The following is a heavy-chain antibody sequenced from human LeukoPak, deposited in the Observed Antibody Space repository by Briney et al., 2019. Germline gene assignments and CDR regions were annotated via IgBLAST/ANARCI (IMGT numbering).Heavy chain of an antibody. CDR1: GFTFNTYG. D-gene: IGHD3-22*01. J-gene: IGHJ4*02. Sequence: GGSLRLSCAASGFTFNTYGMHWVRQAPGKGLEWVSVIWYDGSDKYYAASVKGRFTISRDNSKNTLYLQMNSLGAGDTAVYYCARGARPDSSGYCDFWGQGTLVTVSS. CDR3: ARGARPDSSGYCDF. CDR2: IWYDGSDK. V-gene: IGHV3-33*01.